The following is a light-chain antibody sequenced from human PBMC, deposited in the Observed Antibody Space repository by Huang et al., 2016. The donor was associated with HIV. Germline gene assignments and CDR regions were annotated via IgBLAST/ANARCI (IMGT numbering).Light chain of an antibody. CDR1: NDIYNY. CDR3: QKYNSAPLT. V-gene: IGKV1-27*01. Sequence: DIQMTQSPSSLSAFVGDRVTITCRASNDIYNYLAWYQQKPGKVPKLLIHATSTVQSGVPSLFGGGGSGTAFTLTISSLQPEDVATYYCQKYNSAPLTFGGGTKVEIK. CDR2: ATS. J-gene: IGKJ4*01.